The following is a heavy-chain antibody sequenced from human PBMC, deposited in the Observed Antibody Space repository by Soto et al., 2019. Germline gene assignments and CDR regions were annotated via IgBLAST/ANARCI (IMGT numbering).Heavy chain of an antibody. J-gene: IGHJ6*02. CDR3: ARALLAVADDYYYYGMDV. CDR1: GFTFSSYS. CDR2: ISSSSSTI. D-gene: IGHD6-19*01. V-gene: IGHV3-48*02. Sequence: GGSLRLSCAASGFTFSSYSMNWVRQAPGKGLEWVSYISSSSSTIYYADSVKGRFTISRDNAKNSLYLQMNSLRDEDTAVYYCARALLAVADDYYYYGMDVWGQGTTVTVSS.